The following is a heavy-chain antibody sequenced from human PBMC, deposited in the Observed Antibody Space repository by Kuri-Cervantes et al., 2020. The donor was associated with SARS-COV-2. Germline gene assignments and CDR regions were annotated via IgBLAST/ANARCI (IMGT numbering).Heavy chain of an antibody. CDR1: GYTFSSYG. Sequence: SVNVSCKASGYTFSSYGISWVRQAPGQGLEWMGWISTYNGNTNYAQKLQGRVTMSTDTSTSTAYMVLRSLRSDDPAVYYCARATHYDSSGYYYSFDYWGQGTLVTVSS. J-gene: IGHJ4*02. D-gene: IGHD3-22*01. CDR2: ISTYNGNT. V-gene: IGHV1-18*01. CDR3: ARATHYDSSGYYYSFDY.